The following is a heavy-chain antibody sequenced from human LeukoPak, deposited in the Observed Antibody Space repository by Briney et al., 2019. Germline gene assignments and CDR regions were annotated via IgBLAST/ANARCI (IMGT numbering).Heavy chain of an antibody. CDR3: AANTPRVVREDAFDI. V-gene: IGHV1-58*02. Sequence: SVRVSCKASGFTFTSSAMQWVRQARGQRLEWIGWIVVGSGNTNYAQNFQERVTITRDMSTSTAYMELSSLRSEDTAVYYCAANTPRVVREDAFDIWGQGTMVTVSS. CDR1: GFTFTSSA. J-gene: IGHJ3*02. D-gene: IGHD2-21*01. CDR2: IVVGSGNT.